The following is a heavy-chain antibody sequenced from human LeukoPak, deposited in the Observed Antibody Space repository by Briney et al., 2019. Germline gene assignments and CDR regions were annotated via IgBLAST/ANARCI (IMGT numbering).Heavy chain of an antibody. J-gene: IGHJ4*02. CDR3: ARSLYDTSGYYYVGY. V-gene: IGHV4-31*03. CDR2: IYYSGST. D-gene: IGHD3-22*01. Sequence: SETLSLTCTVSCGSISSGAYYWNWIRHYPGKGLEWSGYIYYSGSTYYNPSLKSRVSISAGTSKKQFSLKLSSVTAADAAVYYCARSLYDTSGYYYVGYWGQGTVVTVSS. CDR1: CGSISSGAYY.